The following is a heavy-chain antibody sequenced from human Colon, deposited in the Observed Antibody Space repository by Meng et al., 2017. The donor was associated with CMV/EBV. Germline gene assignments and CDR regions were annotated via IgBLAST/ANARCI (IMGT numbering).Heavy chain of an antibody. CDR3: ARATYYYDDSGFGH. D-gene: IGHD3-22*01. CDR1: GFSFSSYW. V-gene: IGHV3-7*04. CDR2: INQDGSVK. J-gene: IGHJ4*02. Sequence: GGPLRLSCAASGFSFSSYWMKWVRQAPGKGLEWVANINQDGSVKYYVDSLKGRFTISRDNAENSLYLQMNSLMAEDTAVYYCARATYYYDDSGFGHWGQGTLVTVSS.